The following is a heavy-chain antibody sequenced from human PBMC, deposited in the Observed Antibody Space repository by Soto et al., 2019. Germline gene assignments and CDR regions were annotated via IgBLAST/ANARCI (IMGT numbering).Heavy chain of an antibody. CDR3: ARYSGKYQGPIDY. V-gene: IGHV3-30*03. CDR1: GFTFSHYG. D-gene: IGHD1-26*01. Sequence: QVQLVESGGGVVQPGRSLRLSCAASGFTFSHYGIHWVRQAPGKGLEWLAVISYDGSNNHYADSVKGRFTVSRDNSKNTLCLQMNSLRAVDTAVYFCARYSGKYQGPIDYWGQGTLVTVSS. CDR2: ISYDGSNN. J-gene: IGHJ4*02.